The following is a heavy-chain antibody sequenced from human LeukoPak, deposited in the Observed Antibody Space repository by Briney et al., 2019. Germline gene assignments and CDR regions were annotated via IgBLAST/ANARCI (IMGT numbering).Heavy chain of an antibody. CDR1: GYSISSDYY. D-gene: IGHD6-19*01. V-gene: IGHV4-38-2*02. CDR2: IYHSGST. CDR3: ARVVSAVAGTFNH. J-gene: IGHJ4*02. Sequence: KTSETLSLTCTVSGYSISSDYYWGWIRQPPGKGLEWIGSIYHSGSTYYNPSLKSRVTISVDTSKNQFSLKLSSVTAADTAVYYCARVVSAVAGTFNHWGQGTLVTVSS.